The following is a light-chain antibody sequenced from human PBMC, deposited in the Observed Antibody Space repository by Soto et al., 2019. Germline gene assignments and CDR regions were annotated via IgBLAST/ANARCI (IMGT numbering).Light chain of an antibody. CDR3: AAWDDSLFWV. CDR1: SSNIGDNT. Sequence: QSVLTQPPSASGTPGQRVTISCSGGSSNIGDNTVNWYQQLPGTAPKLLIYSNNQRPSGVPDRFSGSKSGTSASLAISGLQSEDEADYYCAAWDDSLFWVFGGGTKLTFL. CDR2: SNN. V-gene: IGLV1-44*01. J-gene: IGLJ3*02.